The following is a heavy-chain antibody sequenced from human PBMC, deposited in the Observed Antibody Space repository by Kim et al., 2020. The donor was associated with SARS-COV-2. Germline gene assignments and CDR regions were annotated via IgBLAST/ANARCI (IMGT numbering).Heavy chain of an antibody. V-gene: IGHV3-7*03. Sequence: GGSLRLSCAASGLTFSSYWMNWVRQAPGKGLEWVANINQDGSEKYYMDSVKGRFTISRDNAKNSLYLQMNSLRVDDTAVYYCARDRVRGHNGIFDYWGQGTLVTVSS. J-gene: IGHJ4*02. CDR3: ARDRVRGHNGIFDY. CDR1: GLTFSSYW. CDR2: INQDGSEK. D-gene: IGHD5-12*01.